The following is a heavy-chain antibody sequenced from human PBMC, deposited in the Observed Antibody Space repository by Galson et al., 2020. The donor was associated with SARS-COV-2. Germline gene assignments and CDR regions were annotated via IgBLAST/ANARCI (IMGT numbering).Heavy chain of an antibody. V-gene: IGHV3-21*01. CDR3: ARDEGIRGYNYGRLYYGMDV. J-gene: IGHJ6*02. CDR1: GFPFSTYS. D-gene: IGHD5-18*01. Sequence: GGSLRLPCAASGFPFSTYSMNWVRLAPGKGLEWVSSISTSSSYTYYVDSVKGRFSISRDNPRNSLYLQMNSLRAEDTAVYYCARDEGIRGYNYGRLYYGMDVWGQGTTVTVSS. CDR2: ISTSSSYT.